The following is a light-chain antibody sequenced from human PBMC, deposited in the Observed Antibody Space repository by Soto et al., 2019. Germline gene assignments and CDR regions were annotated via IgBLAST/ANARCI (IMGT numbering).Light chain of an antibody. CDR2: DVS. J-gene: IGLJ1*01. V-gene: IGLV2-14*01. CDR3: SSYTSSSTLLYV. Sequence: QSALTQPASVSGSPGRSITISCTGTSSDVGGYNYVSWYQQHPGKAPKLMIYDVSNRPSGVSNRFSGSKSGNTASLTISGRQSQDEADYSGSSYTSSSTLLYVFGTGTKLTVL. CDR1: SSDVGGYNY.